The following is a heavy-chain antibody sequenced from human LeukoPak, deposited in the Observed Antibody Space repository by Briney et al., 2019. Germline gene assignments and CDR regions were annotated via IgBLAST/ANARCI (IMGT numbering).Heavy chain of an antibody. CDR1: GFTFSSHG. V-gene: IGHV3-23*01. D-gene: IGHD3-16*01. CDR3: AVRFQSPG. CDR2: ISGSGDYT. J-gene: IGHJ4*02. Sequence: PGGSLRLSCAASGFTFSSHGMSWVRQASGKGLEWVSTISGSGDYTYYADSVKGRFTISRDNSKNSLYLQMNSLRAEDTAVYYCAVRFQSPGWGQGTLVTVSS.